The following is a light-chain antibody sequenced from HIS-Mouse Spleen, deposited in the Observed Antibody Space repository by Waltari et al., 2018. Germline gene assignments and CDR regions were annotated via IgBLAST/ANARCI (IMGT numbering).Light chain of an antibody. J-gene: IGLJ2*01. CDR3: AAWDDSLNGVV. V-gene: IGLV1-44*01. CDR1: SSNSGSNT. Sequence: QSVLTQPPSASGTPGQRVTISCSVSSSNSGSNTVNWYQQLPGTAPKLLSYSNNQRPSGVPARFSGSKSGTSASLAISGLQSEDEADYYCAAWDDSLNGVVFGGGTKLTVL. CDR2: SNN.